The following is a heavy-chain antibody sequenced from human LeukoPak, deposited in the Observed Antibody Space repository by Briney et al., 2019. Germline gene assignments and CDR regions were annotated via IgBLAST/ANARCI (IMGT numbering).Heavy chain of an antibody. V-gene: IGHV1-69*01. J-gene: IGHJ5*02. CDR3: APRELRANWFDP. CDR1: GGTFSSYA. Sequence: ASVKVSCKASGGTFSSYAIGWVRQAPGQGLEWMGGIIPIFGTANYAQKFQGRVTITADESTSTAYMELSSLRSEDTAVYYCAPRELRANWFDPWGQGTLVTVSS. CDR2: IIPIFGTA. D-gene: IGHD1-26*01.